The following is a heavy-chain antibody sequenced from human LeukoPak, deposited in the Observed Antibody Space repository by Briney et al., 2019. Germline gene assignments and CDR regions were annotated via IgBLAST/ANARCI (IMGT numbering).Heavy chain of an antibody. V-gene: IGHV4-34*01. J-gene: IGHJ5*02. D-gene: IGHD3-3*01. CDR3: ARGEGLTIFGVVINLREGNWFDP. CDR1: GGSFSGYY. CDR2: INHSGST. Sequence: SETLSLTCAVYGGSFSGYYWSWIRQPPGKGLEWIGEINHSGSTNYNPSLKSRVTISVDTSKNQFSLKLSSVTAADTAVYYCARGEGLTIFGVVINLREGNWFDPWGQGTLVTVSS.